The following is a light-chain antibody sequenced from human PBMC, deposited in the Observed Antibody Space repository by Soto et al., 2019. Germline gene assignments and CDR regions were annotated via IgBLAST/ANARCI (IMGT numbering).Light chain of an antibody. CDR3: YSYTTSSTLV. CDR2: DVS. V-gene: IGLV2-14*01. Sequence: QSALTQPASVSGSPGQSITISCAGTSSDIGNYNYVSWYQQYPGKAPKLMIYDVSSRPSGVSSRCSGSKSGNTASLTSSGLQAEDESDYYCYSYTTSSTLVFGGGTKLTVL. J-gene: IGLJ2*01. CDR1: SSDIGNYNY.